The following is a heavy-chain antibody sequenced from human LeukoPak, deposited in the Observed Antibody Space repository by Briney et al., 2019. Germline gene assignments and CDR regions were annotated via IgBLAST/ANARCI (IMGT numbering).Heavy chain of an antibody. D-gene: IGHD4-23*01. J-gene: IGHJ4*02. CDR2: IYPGDSDT. Sequence: GGPLEIPWQGSGSRFTSYWIGGVGQMPGKGLEWMGIIYPGDSDTRYSPSFQGQVTISAERSISTAYLQWSSLKASDTAMYYCARHGPGKGLVDYWGQGTLVTVSS. CDR3: ARHGPGKGLVDY. CDR1: GSRFTSYW. V-gene: IGHV5-51*01.